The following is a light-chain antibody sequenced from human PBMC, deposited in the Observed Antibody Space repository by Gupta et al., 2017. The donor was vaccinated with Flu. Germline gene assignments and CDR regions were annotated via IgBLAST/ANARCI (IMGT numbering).Light chain of an antibody. CDR3: QSADTTGAVV. CDR1: ALSKQF. V-gene: IGLV3-25*02. J-gene: IGLJ3*02. CDR2: KGT. Sequence: SYALPQPPSVSVSPGQTARITCSGDALSKQFAYWHQQKAGQAPVLVLYKGTERPAGIPERFSGSSSGTTVTLTISGGQAADEAGYFCQSADTTGAVVFGGGTKLTVL.